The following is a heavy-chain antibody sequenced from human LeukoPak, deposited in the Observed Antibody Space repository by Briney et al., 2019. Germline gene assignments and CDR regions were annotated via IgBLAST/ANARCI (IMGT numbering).Heavy chain of an antibody. CDR2: INHSGST. J-gene: IGHJ4*02. D-gene: IGHD3-16*02. CDR1: GGSFSGYY. Sequence: TSETLSLTCAVYGGSFSGYYWSWIRQPPGKGLEWIGEINHSGSTNYNPSLKSRVTMSVDTSKKQFSLKLSSVTAADTAVYYCARGLSAVVYWGQGTLVTVSS. V-gene: IGHV4-34*01. CDR3: ARGLSAVVY.